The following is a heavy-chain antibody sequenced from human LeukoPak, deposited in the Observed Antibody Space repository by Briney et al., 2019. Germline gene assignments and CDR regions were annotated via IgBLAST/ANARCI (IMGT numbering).Heavy chain of an antibody. CDR1: GGSISSSNW. J-gene: IGHJ4*02. CDR2: IYHSGST. CDR3: ARSDHYCSGGSCFIRRKYYFDY. V-gene: IGHV4-4*02. Sequence: SETLSLTCAVSGGSISSSNWWSWVRQPPGKGLEWIGEIYHSGSTNYNPSLKSRVTISVDKSKNQFSLKLSSVTAADTAVYYCARSDHYCSGGSCFIRRKYYFDYWGQGTLVTVSS. D-gene: IGHD2-15*01.